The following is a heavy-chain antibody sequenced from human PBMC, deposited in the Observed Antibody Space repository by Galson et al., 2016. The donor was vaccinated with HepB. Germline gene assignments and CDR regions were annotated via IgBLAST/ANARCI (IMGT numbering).Heavy chain of an antibody. V-gene: IGHV4-39*01. CDR1: GGSIANSRYY. CDR3: ASGDSGWYRGYFDS. D-gene: IGHD6-13*01. CDR2: MYYDGRS. J-gene: IGHJ4*02. Sequence: ETLSLTCSVSGGSIANSRYYWSWIRQPPGKGLEWVGSMYYDGRSYFHPSLNSRATMSVDRSKNQISLNLNSVTAADTAVYFCASGDSGWYRGYFDSWSQGTRVTVYS.